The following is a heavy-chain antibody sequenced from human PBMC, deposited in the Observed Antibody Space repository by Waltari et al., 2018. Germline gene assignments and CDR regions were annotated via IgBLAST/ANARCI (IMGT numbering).Heavy chain of an antibody. Sequence: QVQLVESGGGVVQPGRSLRLSCVASGFTFSSYAMHWVRQAPGKGRGWVAVISDDGGFEHFADSVRGRFTISRDNSINTLYLQMNSLGLEDTAVYYCARGWRFNINYYYMDVWGEGTTVTISS. J-gene: IGHJ6*03. D-gene: IGHD3-10*01. CDR1: GFTFSSYA. V-gene: IGHV3-30*04. CDR2: ISDDGGFE. CDR3: ARGWRFNINYYYMDV.